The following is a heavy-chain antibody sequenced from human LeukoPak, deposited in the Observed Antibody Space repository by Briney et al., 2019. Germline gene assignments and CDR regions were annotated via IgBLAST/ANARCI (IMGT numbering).Heavy chain of an antibody. CDR2: FKSGDTT. Sequence: SETLSLTCTVSGDSISSRTFYWGWIRQPPGRGLEWIGSFKSGDTTYYMSSLKSRVTLFVDTSRKQFSLELTSVTAADTAVYYCARQRAWFGEWAFDNWGQGTLVTVSS. CDR1: GDSISSRTFY. J-gene: IGHJ4*02. V-gene: IGHV4-39*01. CDR3: ARQRAWFGEWAFDN. D-gene: IGHD3-10*01.